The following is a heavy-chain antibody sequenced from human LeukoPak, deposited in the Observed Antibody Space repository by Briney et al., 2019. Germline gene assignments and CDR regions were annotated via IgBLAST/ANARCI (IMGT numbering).Heavy chain of an antibody. CDR2: IYHSGST. V-gene: IGHV4-30-2*01. CDR3: ARGDIVVVPAAPWAFDI. D-gene: IGHD2-2*01. CDR1: GGSISSGGYS. Sequence: SQTLPLTCAVSGGSISSGGYSWSWIRQPPGKGLEWIGYIYHSGSTYYNPSLKSRVTISVDRSKNQFSLKLSSVTAADTAVYYCARGDIVVVPAAPWAFDIWGQGKMVTVSS. J-gene: IGHJ3*02.